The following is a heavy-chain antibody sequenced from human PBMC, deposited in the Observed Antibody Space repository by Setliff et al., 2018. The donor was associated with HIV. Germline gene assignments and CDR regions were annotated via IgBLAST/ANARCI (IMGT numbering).Heavy chain of an antibody. CDR2: IYYSGGT. CDR3: ARDQGYSYGFYAFDI. Sequence: TSETLSLTCTVSGGFISSSSYYWGWIRQPPGKGLEWIGSIYYSGGTYCNPSLKSRVTISVDTSKNQFSLKLSSVTAADTAVYYCARDQGYSYGFYAFDIWGQGTMVTVS. CDR1: GGFISSSSYY. D-gene: IGHD5-18*01. V-gene: IGHV4-39*07. J-gene: IGHJ3*02.